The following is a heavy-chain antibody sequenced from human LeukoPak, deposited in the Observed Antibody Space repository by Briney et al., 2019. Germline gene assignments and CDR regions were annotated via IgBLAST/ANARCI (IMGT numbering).Heavy chain of an antibody. CDR2: IYWHDDQ. V-gene: IGHV2-5*01. CDR1: GFSLNTFGVG. D-gene: IGHD6-13*01. CDR3: TRSNSSSPLDH. J-gene: IGHJ4*02. Sequence: SGPTLVNPTQTLTLTCTFSGFSLNTFGVGVGWIRQPPGKALEWLALIYWHDDQRYSPSLKSRLTITKDTSKNQVVLTMTNMDPVDTATYYCTRSNSSSPLDHWGQGTLVTVSS.